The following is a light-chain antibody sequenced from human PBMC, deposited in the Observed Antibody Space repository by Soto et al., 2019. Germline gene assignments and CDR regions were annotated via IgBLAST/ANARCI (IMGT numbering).Light chain of an antibody. Sequence: EIVLTQSPGTLSLSPGERATLSCRASQSVSSSYLAWYQQKPGQAPRLLIYGASSRATGIPDRFSGSGSGTDFTLTISRLEPEDVAVYYCQQYDSSPRFTFGPGTKVDIK. CDR2: GAS. J-gene: IGKJ3*01. CDR1: QSVSSSY. V-gene: IGKV3-20*01. CDR3: QQYDSSPRFT.